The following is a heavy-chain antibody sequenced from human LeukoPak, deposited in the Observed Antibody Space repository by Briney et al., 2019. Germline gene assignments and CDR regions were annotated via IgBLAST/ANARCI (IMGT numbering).Heavy chain of an antibody. CDR1: GFTFSSYG. V-gene: IGHV3-23*01. CDR2: ISGSGGST. D-gene: IGHD3-22*01. Sequence: GGSLRLSCAASGFTFSSYGMSWVRQAPGKGLEWVSAISGSGGSTYYADSVKGGFTISRDNSKNTLYLQMNSLRAEDTAVYYCAKDVLSGYSFEEDSAFDIWGQGTMVTVSS. CDR3: AKDVLSGYSFEEDSAFDI. J-gene: IGHJ3*02.